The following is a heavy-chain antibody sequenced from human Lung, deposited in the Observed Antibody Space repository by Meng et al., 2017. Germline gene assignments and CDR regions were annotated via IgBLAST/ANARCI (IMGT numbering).Heavy chain of an antibody. J-gene: IGHJ4*02. V-gene: IGHV1-18*01. Sequence: QVQPVQSGSEVKKPGASVKVVCKASDYTFTGYGVSWVRQAPGQGLEWMAWLGAHDGDTSHAPKFQGRVTVSADRPTATAYMELRSLRSDDTAVYYCARGTPGRSYSDYWGQGTLVTVSS. CDR3: ARGTPGRSYSDY. D-gene: IGHD3-10*01. CDR1: DYTFTGYG. CDR2: LGAHDGDT.